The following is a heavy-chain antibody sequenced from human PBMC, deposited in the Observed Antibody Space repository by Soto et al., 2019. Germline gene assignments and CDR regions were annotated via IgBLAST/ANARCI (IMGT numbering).Heavy chain of an antibody. CDR3: ARRYTSSTADDAFDI. CDR2: IYPGDSDT. V-gene: IGHV5-51*01. D-gene: IGHD3-9*01. Sequence: GESLKISCKGSGYSFTSYWIGWVRQMPGKGLEWMGIIYPGDSDTRYSPSFQGQVTISADKSISTAYLQWSSLKASDTAMYYCARRYTSSTADDAFDIWGQGTMVTVSS. J-gene: IGHJ3*02. CDR1: GYSFTSYW.